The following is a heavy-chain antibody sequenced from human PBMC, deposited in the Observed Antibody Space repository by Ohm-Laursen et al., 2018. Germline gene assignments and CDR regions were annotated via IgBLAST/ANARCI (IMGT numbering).Heavy chain of an antibody. Sequence: SLRLSCAASGFIFSSYEMNWVRQAPGKGLEWVSYISSSGSPIYYADSVQGRFTISRDNAKNSLYLQMNSLRAEDTAVYYCARTLFSSSSYFDNWGQGTLVIVSS. V-gene: IGHV3-48*03. CDR3: ARTLFSSSSYFDN. D-gene: IGHD6-6*01. CDR1: GFIFSSYE. CDR2: ISSSGSPI. J-gene: IGHJ4*02.